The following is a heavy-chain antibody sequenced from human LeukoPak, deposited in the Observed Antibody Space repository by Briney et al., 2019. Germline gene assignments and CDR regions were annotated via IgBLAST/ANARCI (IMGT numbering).Heavy chain of an antibody. CDR3: ARHYDSGSYPLDF. V-gene: IGHV4-59*08. Sequence: PSETLSLTCTVSGGSIRGYFWSWIRQPPGKGPEWIGHIYSSGSTTYTPFLQGRVTISLDTSKNQFSLKLSSVTAADTAVYYCARHYDSGSYPLDFWGQGTLVTVSS. CDR2: IYSSGST. J-gene: IGHJ4*02. D-gene: IGHD3-10*01. CDR1: GGSIRGYF.